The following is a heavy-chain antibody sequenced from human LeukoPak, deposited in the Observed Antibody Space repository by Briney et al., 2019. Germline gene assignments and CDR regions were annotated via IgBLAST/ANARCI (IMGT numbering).Heavy chain of an antibody. CDR3: AXXXADXXGXXDY. Sequence: ASVKVSCKASGYTFTSYAMHWVRQAPGQRLEWMGWINAGNGXXKXXXXFXXXVTITRDTSASTAYMELSSLRSEDTAVYYCAXXXADXXGXXDYWGQGTLVTVSS. V-gene: IGHV1-3*01. D-gene: IGHD3-16*01. CDR2: INAGNGXX. CDR1: GYTFTSYA. J-gene: IGHJ4*02.